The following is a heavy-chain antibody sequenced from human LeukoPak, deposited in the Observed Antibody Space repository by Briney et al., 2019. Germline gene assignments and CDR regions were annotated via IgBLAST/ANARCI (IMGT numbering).Heavy chain of an antibody. J-gene: IGHJ4*02. D-gene: IGHD1-26*01. Sequence: GGSLRLSCAASGFTFSSYAMSWVRQAPGKGLEWVSAISGSGGSTYYADSVKGRFTISRDNSKNTLYLQMNSLRAEDTAVYYCAKSIRGGSYFRIGDYWGQGTLVTVSS. CDR3: AKSIRGGSYFRIGDY. V-gene: IGHV3-23*01. CDR1: GFTFSSYA. CDR2: ISGSGGST.